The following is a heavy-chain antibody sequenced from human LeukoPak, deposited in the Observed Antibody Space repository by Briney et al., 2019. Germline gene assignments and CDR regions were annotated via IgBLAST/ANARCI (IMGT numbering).Heavy chain of an antibody. D-gene: IGHD2-15*01. J-gene: IGHJ3*02. V-gene: IGHV1-18*01. CDR3: ARLVCSSSSCWDSAAFDI. CDR1: GYTFTSYG. Sequence: ASVKVSCKASGYTFTSYGISWVRQAPGQGLEWMGWISAYNGNKNYVQKVQGRGIMTRDTSTSTAYMDVRSLRSDDTAVYYCARLVCSSSSCWDSAAFDIWGQGTMVTVSS. CDR2: ISAYNGNK.